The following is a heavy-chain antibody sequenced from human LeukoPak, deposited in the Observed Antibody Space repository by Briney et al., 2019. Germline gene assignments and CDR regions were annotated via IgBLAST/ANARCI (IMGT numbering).Heavy chain of an antibody. V-gene: IGHV3-21*01. Sequence: PGGSLRLSCAASGFTFSSYSMNWVRQAPGKGLEWVSSISSSSSYIYYADSVKGRFTISRDNAKNSLYLQMNSLRAEDTAVYYCARDQVARYFDWLSLSYYMDVWGKGTTVTVSS. J-gene: IGHJ6*03. D-gene: IGHD3-9*01. CDR2: ISSSSSYI. CDR3: ARDQVARYFDWLSLSYYMDV. CDR1: GFTFSSYS.